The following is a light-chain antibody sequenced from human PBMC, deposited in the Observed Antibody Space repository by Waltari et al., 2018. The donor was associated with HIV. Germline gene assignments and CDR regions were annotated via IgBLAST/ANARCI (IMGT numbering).Light chain of an antibody. CDR2: DTS. CDR1: QSVTNS. J-gene: IGKJ5*01. CDR3: QWRTKLRPGT. Sequence: EIVLTQSPATLSLSPGERATLSCRASQSVTNSLAWYQQKPGQTPRLLIYDTSNRATGIPARFSGSGSGTDFSLTISSPEPDDFAVYYCQWRTKLRPGTFGQGTRLEIK. V-gene: IGKV3-11*01.